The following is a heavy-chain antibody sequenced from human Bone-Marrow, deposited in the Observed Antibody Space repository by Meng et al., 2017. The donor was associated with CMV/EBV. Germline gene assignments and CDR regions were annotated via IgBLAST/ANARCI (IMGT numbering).Heavy chain of an antibody. CDR2: IWNGGA. V-gene: IGHV3-48*03. Sequence: GGSLRLSCVASGFTFSNYKMNWVRQAPGKGPEWVSHIWNGGAIYADSVKGRFTATRDNAKNSLYMEMNFLRAEDTAVYYCASDGEGQLVHQFDLWGQGIWVTVSS. CDR3: ASDGEGQLVHQFDL. CDR1: GFTFSNYK. J-gene: IGHJ5*02. D-gene: IGHD1-1*01.